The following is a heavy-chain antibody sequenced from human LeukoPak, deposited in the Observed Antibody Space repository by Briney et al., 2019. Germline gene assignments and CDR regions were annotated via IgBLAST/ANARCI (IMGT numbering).Heavy chain of an antibody. D-gene: IGHD3-10*01. Sequence: ASVNVSCKASVYTFTIYAMHCVCQAPGQRLEWMVWINDGNGNTKYAQKFQGRVTITRDTSARTAYMELSSLRSEDTAVYYCATLLWFGEWYGMEVWGQGTTVTVSS. V-gene: IGHV1-3*01. CDR1: VYTFTIYA. CDR2: INDGNGNT. J-gene: IGHJ6*02. CDR3: ATLLWFGEWYGMEV.